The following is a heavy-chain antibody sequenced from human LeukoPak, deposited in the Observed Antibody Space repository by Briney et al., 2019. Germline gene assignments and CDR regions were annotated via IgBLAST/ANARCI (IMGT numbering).Heavy chain of an antibody. CDR1: GFTFDDYA. CDR2: ISWNSGSI. Sequence: PGGSLRLSCAASGFTFDDYAMHWVRQAPGKGLEWVSGISWNSGSIGYADSVKGRFTISRDNAKNSLYLQMNSLRAEDTAVYYCARTPLDYYYGMDVWGQGTTVTVSS. CDR3: ARTPLDYYYGMDV. D-gene: IGHD1-14*01. V-gene: IGHV3-9*01. J-gene: IGHJ6*02.